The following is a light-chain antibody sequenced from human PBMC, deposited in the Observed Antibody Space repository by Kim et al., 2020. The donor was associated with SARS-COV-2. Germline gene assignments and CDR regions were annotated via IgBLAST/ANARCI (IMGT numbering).Light chain of an antibody. CDR2: QDS. V-gene: IGLV3-1*01. Sequence: SYELTQPPSVSVSPGQTASITCSGDKLGDRYTFWYQQKPGQSPMPVIYQDSKRPSGIPERFSGSNSGSTATLTISGTQAMDEADYYCQAWDGSTGFFGTG. CDR1: KLGDRY. CDR3: QAWDGSTGF. J-gene: IGLJ1*01.